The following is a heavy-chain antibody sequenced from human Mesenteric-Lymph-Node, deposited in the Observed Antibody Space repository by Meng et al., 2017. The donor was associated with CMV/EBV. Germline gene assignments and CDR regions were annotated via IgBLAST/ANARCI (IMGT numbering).Heavy chain of an antibody. CDR3: ARGGSKY. Sequence: ASVKVSCKASGYTFNTYDINWVRQAPGQGLEWVGWVNPNRGNTGYIKKFQGRVAMTTNSSINTAYMELSSLTSEDTAMYYCARGGSKYWGQGTLVTVSS. D-gene: IGHD2-15*01. CDR1: GYTFNTYD. J-gene: IGHJ4*02. V-gene: IGHV1-8*02. CDR2: VNPNRGNT.